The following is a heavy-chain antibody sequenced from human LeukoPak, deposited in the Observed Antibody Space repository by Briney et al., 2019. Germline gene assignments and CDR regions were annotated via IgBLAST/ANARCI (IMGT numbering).Heavy chain of an antibody. CDR1: GFTFSSYA. Sequence: GRSLRLSCAASGFTFSSYAMHGVRQAPGKGLEWVAVISYDGSNKYYADSVRGRFTISRDNSKNTLYLQTNSLRAEDTAVYYCARGLRSGWHFDYWGQGTLVTVSS. CDR2: ISYDGSNK. CDR3: ARGLRSGWHFDY. V-gene: IGHV3-30*04. D-gene: IGHD6-19*01. J-gene: IGHJ4*02.